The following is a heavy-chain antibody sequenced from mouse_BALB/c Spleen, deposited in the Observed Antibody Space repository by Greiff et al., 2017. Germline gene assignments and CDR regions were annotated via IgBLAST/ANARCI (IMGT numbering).Heavy chain of an antibody. J-gene: IGHJ3*01. V-gene: IGHV14-4*02. CDR1: GYTFTSYW. CDR2: IDPENGDT. Sequence: VQLQQSGAELAKPGASVKMSCKASGYTFTSYWMHWVKQRPEQGLEWIGWIDPENGDTEYAPKFQGKATMTADTSSNTAYLQLSSLTSEDTAVYYWNADYRYDWFAYWGQGTLVTVSA. D-gene: IGHD2-14*01. CDR3: NADYRYDWFAY.